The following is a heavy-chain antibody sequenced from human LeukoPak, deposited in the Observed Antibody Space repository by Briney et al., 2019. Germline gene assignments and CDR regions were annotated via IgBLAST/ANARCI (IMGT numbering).Heavy chain of an antibody. V-gene: IGHV4-59*08. CDR2: VYYTGST. D-gene: IGHD6-6*01. CDR1: GGSVSRYY. Sequence: SETLSLTCSVSGGSVSRYYWSWIRQPPGKGLEWIGYVYYTGSTNYNPSLKSRVTMFEDKSKNQFSLRLYSVTVADTAVYYCARHFAYSSSSYFDYWGQGSLVTVSS. J-gene: IGHJ4*02. CDR3: ARHFAYSSSSYFDY.